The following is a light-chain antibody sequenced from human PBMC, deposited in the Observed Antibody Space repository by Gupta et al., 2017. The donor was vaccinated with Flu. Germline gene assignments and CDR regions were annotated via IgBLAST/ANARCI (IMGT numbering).Light chain of an antibody. CDR3: QLWDSSIDHWV. Sequence: SSVLTQPPSVSVAPGQTDRILCGGKNVGSRSVHWYQQQSGQAPVLVVFNDSDRPSGIPERFSGSSSGNTATLTISRVEAGDEAAYYCQLWDSSIDHWVFGGGTKVTVL. CDR2: NDS. CDR1: NVGSRS. J-gene: IGLJ3*02. V-gene: IGLV3-21*02.